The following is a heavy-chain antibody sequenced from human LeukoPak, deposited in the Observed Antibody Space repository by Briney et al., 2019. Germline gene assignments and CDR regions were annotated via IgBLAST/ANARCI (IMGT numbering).Heavy chain of an antibody. D-gene: IGHD5-18*01. CDR1: GFTFSSYG. Sequence: PGGSLRLSCAASGFTFSSYGMHWVRQAPGKGLEWVAVIWYDGSNKYYADSVKGRFTISRDNSKNTLYLQMNSLRAEDTAVYYCARAHGYSYGYIDYWGQGTLVTVSS. CDR3: ARAHGYSYGYIDY. J-gene: IGHJ4*02. CDR2: IWYDGSNK. V-gene: IGHV3-33*01.